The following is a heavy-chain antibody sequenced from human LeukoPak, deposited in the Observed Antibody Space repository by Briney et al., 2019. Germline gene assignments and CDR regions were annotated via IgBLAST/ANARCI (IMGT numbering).Heavy chain of an antibody. CDR1: GFTFSSYW. D-gene: IGHD2-2*01. V-gene: IGHV3-7*01. CDR3: ARFRPGVTAAEYYYYYYGMDV. CDR2: IKRNGSEK. Sequence: PGGTLRLSCAASGFTFSSYWMRWVRQAPGKGLEYVSNIKRNGSEKYYVDSVKGRFTISRDNAKNSLYLQMNGLRAEDTAVYYCARFRPGVTAAEYYYYYYGMDVWGKGTTVTVSS. J-gene: IGHJ6*04.